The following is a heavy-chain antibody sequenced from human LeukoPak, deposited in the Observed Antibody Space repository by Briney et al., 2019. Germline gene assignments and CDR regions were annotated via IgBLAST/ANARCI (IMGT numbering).Heavy chain of an antibody. D-gene: IGHD2-2*01. Sequence: EGSLRLSCAASGFTFSSYSMNWVRQAPGKGLEWVSSISSSSSYIYYADSVKGRFTISRDNAKNSLYLQMNSLRAEDTAVYYCARDLVVVPAAMSYYYGMDVWGKGTTVTVSS. V-gene: IGHV3-21*01. CDR2: ISSSSSYI. CDR1: GFTFSSYS. CDR3: ARDLVVVPAAMSYYYGMDV. J-gene: IGHJ6*04.